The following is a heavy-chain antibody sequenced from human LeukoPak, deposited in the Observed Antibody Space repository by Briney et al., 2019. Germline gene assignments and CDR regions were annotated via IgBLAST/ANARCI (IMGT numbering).Heavy chain of an antibody. CDR2: IKQDGSEK. V-gene: IGHV3-7*01. D-gene: IGHD3-3*01. CDR1: GFTFSSYW. CDR3: ARVLGSYYDFWGGYYREDY. Sequence: PGGSLRLSCAASGFTFSSYWMSWVRQAPGKGLEWVANIKQDGSEKYYVDSVKGRFTISRDNAKNSLYLQMNSLRAEDTAVYYCARVLGSYYDFWGGYYREDYWGQGTLVTVSS. J-gene: IGHJ4*02.